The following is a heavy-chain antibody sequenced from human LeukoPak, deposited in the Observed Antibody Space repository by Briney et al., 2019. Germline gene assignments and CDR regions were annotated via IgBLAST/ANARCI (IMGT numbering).Heavy chain of an antibody. CDR3: ARDRGYSTFDY. Sequence: GGPLRLSCGASAFTHCHYWMSWVRQAPGKGLEGVDNMKEDGREINYVDSVRGRFTISRDNAKNSLYLQMNSLRVDDTAVYYCARDRGYSTFDYWGQGTLVTVSS. CDR2: MKEDGREI. D-gene: IGHD4-23*01. V-gene: IGHV3-7*01. J-gene: IGHJ4*02. CDR1: AFTHCHYW.